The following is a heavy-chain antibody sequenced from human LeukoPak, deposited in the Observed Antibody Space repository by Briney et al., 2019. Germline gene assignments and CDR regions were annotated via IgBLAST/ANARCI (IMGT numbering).Heavy chain of an antibody. J-gene: IGHJ3*02. CDR3: AGAPYYYDSSGYSDPFDI. CDR1: RYTFSNYD. CDR2: MSPNSGNT. D-gene: IGHD3-22*01. Sequence: GASVKVSCKASRYTFSNYDINWVRQATGQGLEWMGWMSPNSGNTGYAQKFQGRVTITADESTSTAYMELSSLRSEDTAVYYCAGAPYYYDSSGYSDPFDIWGQGTMVTVSS. V-gene: IGHV1-8*01.